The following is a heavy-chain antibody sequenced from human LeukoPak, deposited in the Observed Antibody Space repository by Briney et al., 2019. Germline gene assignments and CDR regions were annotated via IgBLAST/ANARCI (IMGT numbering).Heavy chain of an antibody. CDR3: AKPFGDILTGYVHLVAFDI. D-gene: IGHD3-9*01. V-gene: IGHV3-30*18. Sequence: GGSLRLSCAASGFTFSSYGMHWVRQAPGKGLEWVAVISYDGSNKYYADSVKGRFTISRDNSKNTLYLQMNSLRAEDTAVYYCAKPFGDILTGYVHLVAFDIWGQGTMVTVSS. CDR1: GFTFSSYG. CDR2: ISYDGSNK. J-gene: IGHJ3*02.